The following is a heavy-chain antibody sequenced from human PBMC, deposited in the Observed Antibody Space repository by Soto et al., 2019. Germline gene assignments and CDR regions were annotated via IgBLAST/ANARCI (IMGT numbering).Heavy chain of an antibody. J-gene: IGHJ4*02. CDR3: ARDLDASGSYYTDY. Sequence: ASVKVSCKTSGYTFSSIGISWVRQAPGQGLEWMGWISPHKGDTYYAQRLQGRLTMTTDTSTSTAYMELRNLRSDDTAVYFCARDLDASGSYYTDYWGQGTMVTVYS. CDR1: GYTFSSIG. CDR2: ISPHKGDT. V-gene: IGHV1-18*01. D-gene: IGHD3-10*01.